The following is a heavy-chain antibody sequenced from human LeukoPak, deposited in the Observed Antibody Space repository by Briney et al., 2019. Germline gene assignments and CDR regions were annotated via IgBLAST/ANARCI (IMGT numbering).Heavy chain of an antibody. CDR1: GFTFSSYA. J-gene: IGHJ4*02. Sequence: HTGRSLRLSCAASGFTFSSYAMHWVRQAPGKGLEWVAVISYDGSNKYYADSVKGRFTISRDNSKNTLYLQMNSLRAEDTAVYYCAREGGGSQPLDYWGQGTLVTVSS. V-gene: IGHV3-30-3*01. CDR3: AREGGGSQPLDY. D-gene: IGHD3-16*01. CDR2: ISYDGSNK.